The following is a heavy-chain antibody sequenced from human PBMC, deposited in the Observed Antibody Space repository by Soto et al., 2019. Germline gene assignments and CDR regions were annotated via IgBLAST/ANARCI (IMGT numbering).Heavy chain of an antibody. CDR2: INPSGGST. CDR1: GYTFTSYY. V-gene: IGHV1-46*01. J-gene: IGHJ6*02. CDR3: AREVGGKYYDFWSGYYETYYGMDV. Sequence: GASVKVSCKASGYTFTSYYMHWVRQAPGQGLEWMGIINPSGGSTSYAQKFQGRVTMTRDTSTSTVYMELSSLRSEDTAVYYCAREVGGKYYDFWSGYYETYYGMDVWGQGTTVTGSS. D-gene: IGHD3-3*01.